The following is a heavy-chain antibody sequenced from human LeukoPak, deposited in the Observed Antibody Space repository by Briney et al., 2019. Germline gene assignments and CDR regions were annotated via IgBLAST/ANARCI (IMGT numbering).Heavy chain of an antibody. J-gene: IGHJ6*02. CDR2: INHSGST. CDR3: ARQYYYGSGRDYYYGMDV. V-gene: IGHV4-34*01. D-gene: IGHD3-10*01. Sequence: PSETLSLTCAVYGRSFSGYYWSWIRQPPGKGLEWIGEINHSGSTNYNPSLKSRVTISVDTSKNQFSLKLSSVTAADTAVYYCARQYYYGSGRDYYYGMDVWGQGTTVTVSS. CDR1: GRSFSGYY.